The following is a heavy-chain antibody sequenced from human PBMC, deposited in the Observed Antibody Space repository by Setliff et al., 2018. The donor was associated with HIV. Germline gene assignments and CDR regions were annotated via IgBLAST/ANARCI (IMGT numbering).Heavy chain of an antibody. V-gene: IGHV4-39*01. J-gene: IGHJ5*02. Sequence: SETLSLTCAVSAVSISSGPYYWGWIRQPPGKGLEWIGSVHYSGSTYHNPSLNSRATTSIDTPKNQFSLKLNSVTAADTAVYYCARGYCGGGICYSPNWLDPWGQGTLVTVSS. CDR3: ARGYCGGGICYSPNWLDP. D-gene: IGHD2-15*01. CDR2: VHYSGST. CDR1: AVSISSGPYY.